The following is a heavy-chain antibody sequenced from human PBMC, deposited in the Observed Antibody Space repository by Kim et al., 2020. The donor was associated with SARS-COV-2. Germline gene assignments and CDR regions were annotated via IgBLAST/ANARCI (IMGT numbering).Heavy chain of an antibody. J-gene: IGHJ3*02. CDR1: GFTFSSYG. D-gene: IGHD2-8*01. CDR3: AKARTKRVFAFDI. V-gene: IGHV3-33*06. CDR2: IWYDGSNK. Sequence: GGSLRLSCAASGFTFSSYGMHWVRQAPGKGLEWVAVIWYDGSNKYYADSVKGRFTISRDNSKNTLYLQMNSLRAEDTAVYYCAKARTKRVFAFDIWGQGTMVTVSS.